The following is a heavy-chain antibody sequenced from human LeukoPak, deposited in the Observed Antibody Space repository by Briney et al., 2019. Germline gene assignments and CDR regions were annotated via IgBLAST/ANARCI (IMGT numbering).Heavy chain of an antibody. CDR3: ARGLRPYSSGWYLNWFDP. CDR1: GYTFTSYG. J-gene: IGHJ5*02. D-gene: IGHD6-19*01. CDR2: MNPNSGNT. V-gene: IGHV1-8*03. Sequence: GASVKVSCKASGYTFTSYGISWVRQATGQGLEWMGWMNPNSGNTGYAQKFQGRVTITRNTSISTAYMELSSLRSEDTAVYYCARGLRPYSSGWYLNWFDPWGQGTLVTVSS.